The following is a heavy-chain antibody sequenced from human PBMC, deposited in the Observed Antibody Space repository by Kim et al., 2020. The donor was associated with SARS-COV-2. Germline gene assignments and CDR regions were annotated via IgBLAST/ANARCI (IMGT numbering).Heavy chain of an antibody. D-gene: IGHD3-10*01. Sequence: SETLSLTCTVSGGSISSYYWSWIRQAPGKELEWIGYIYYNGNTNYNPSLKGRVTISLDTSQKQFSLKLTSVTAADTAVYYCARARSATIYYFDQWGQGTLVIVSS. CDR1: GGSISSYY. CDR3: ARARSATIYYFDQ. J-gene: IGHJ4*02. CDR2: IYYNGNT. V-gene: IGHV4-59*01.